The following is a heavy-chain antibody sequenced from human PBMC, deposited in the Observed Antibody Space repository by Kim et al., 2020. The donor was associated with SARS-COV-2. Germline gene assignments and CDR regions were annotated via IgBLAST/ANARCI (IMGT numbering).Heavy chain of an antibody. Sequence: SETLSLTCDVYGGSFSGYSWDWIRQPPGKGLEWIGGINPSGSTNYNPSLKSRVVISVDTSKTQVSLNLNSVTAADTAVYYCRIVGSDFDYWGQGTLVTVSS. CDR1: GGSFSGYS. J-gene: IGHJ4*02. D-gene: IGHD2-15*01. V-gene: IGHV4-34*01. CDR3: RIVGSDFDY. CDR2: INPSGST.